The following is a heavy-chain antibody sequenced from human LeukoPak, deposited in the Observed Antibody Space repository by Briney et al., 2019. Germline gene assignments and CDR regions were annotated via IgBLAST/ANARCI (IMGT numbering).Heavy chain of an antibody. V-gene: IGHV5-51*01. D-gene: IGHD2-2*02. J-gene: IGHJ5*02. CDR2: IYPGDSHT. CDR1: GYSFPNYW. Sequence: GESLKISCKGSGYSFPNYWIGWVRQMPGKGLEWMGIIYPGDSHTRYSPSFQDQVTISFDKSISTAYLQWSSLKASDTAMYYCARGPYAYTSSATLGSYNWFDPWGQGTLVTVYS. CDR3: ARGPYAYTSSATLGSYNWFDP.